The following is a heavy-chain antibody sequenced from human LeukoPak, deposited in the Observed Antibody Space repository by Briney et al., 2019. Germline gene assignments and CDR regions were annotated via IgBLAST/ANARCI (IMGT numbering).Heavy chain of an antibody. J-gene: IGHJ3*02. V-gene: IGHV3-66*01. CDR1: GFTVSSNY. CDR3: AKDFNYYYDSSGYTGDAFDI. D-gene: IGHD3-22*01. CDR2: TYSGGST. Sequence: GGSLRLSCAASGFTVSSNYMSWVRQAPGKGLEWVSVTYSGGSTYYADSVKGRFTISRDNSKNTLYLQMNSLRAEDTAVYYCAKDFNYYYDSSGYTGDAFDIWGQGTMVTVSS.